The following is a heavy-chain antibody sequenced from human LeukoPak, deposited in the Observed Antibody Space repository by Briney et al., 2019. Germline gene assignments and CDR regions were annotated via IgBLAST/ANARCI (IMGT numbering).Heavy chain of an antibody. D-gene: IGHD4-11*01. V-gene: IGHV4-38-2*02. CDR1: GYSISSGYY. CDR2: IYHSGST. CDR3: ARDLRYSNGNFDY. Sequence: SETLSLTCTVSGYSISSGYYWGWIRQPPGKGLEWIGSIYHSGSTYYNPSLKSRVTISVDTSKNQFSLKLSSVTAADTAVYYCARDLRYSNGNFDYWGQGTLVTVSS. J-gene: IGHJ4*02.